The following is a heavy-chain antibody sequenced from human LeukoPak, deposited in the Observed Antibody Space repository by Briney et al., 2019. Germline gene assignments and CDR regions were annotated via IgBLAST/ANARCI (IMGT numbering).Heavy chain of an antibody. Sequence: GGSLRLSCAASGFTFSSYTMNWVRQAPGKGLEWISYISSSGSTTYYADSVKGRFTISRDNAKNSLYLQMNSLRDEDTAVYYCARGWHGSGSPLDYWGRGTLVTVSS. CDR3: ARGWHGSGSPLDY. V-gene: IGHV3-48*02. D-gene: IGHD3-10*01. CDR1: GFTFSSYT. CDR2: ISSSGSTT. J-gene: IGHJ4*02.